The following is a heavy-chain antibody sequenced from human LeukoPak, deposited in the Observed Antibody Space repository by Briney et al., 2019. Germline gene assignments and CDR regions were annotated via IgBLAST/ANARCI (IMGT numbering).Heavy chain of an antibody. CDR2: ISYDGSNK. CDR1: GFTFSSYG. CDR3: AKDHCSSTSCYYYHYGMDV. J-gene: IGHJ6*02. V-gene: IGHV3-30*18. Sequence: GRSLRLSCAASGFTFSSYGMHWVRQAPGKGLEWVAVISYDGSNKYYADSVKGRFTISRDNSKNTLYLQMNSLRAEDTAVYYCAKDHCSSTSCYYYHYGMDVWGQGTTVTVSS. D-gene: IGHD2-2*01.